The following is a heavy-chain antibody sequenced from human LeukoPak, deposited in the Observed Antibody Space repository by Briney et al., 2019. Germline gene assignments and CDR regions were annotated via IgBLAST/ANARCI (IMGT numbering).Heavy chain of an antibody. Sequence: SETLSLTCTGSGGSISPYYWSWIRQPPGKGLEWIGYIYYSGSTNYNPSLNSRVTISVDTSKNQFSLKLSSMTAADTAVYYCARHGGGGESYPRVFDYWGRGNLVTVSS. CDR2: IYYSGST. CDR3: ARHGGGGESYPRVFDY. J-gene: IGHJ4*02. V-gene: IGHV4-59*08. CDR1: GGSISPYY. D-gene: IGHD1-26*01.